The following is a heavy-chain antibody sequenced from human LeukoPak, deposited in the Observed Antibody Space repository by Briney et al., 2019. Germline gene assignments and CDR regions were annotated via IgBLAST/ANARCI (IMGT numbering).Heavy chain of an antibody. CDR2: ISSSSSTI. D-gene: IGHD3-10*01. J-gene: IGHJ4*02. V-gene: IGHV3-48*01. Sequence: GGSLRLSCAASGFTFSSYSMNWARQAPGKGLEWVSFISSSSSTIYYADSVKGRFTISRDNAKNSLYLQVNTLRAEDTAVYYCARASYYYGSGSYYFDYWGQGTLVTVSS. CDR3: ARASYYYGSGSYYFDY. CDR1: GFTFSSYS.